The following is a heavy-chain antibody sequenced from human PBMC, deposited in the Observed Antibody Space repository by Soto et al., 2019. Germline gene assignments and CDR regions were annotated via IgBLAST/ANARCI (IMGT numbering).Heavy chain of an antibody. Sequence: GGSLRLSCAASASGFTFSSYAMIWVRQAPGKGLEWLSTISGGANITYYADSVKGRFTISRDISKNTLFLQMLGLRAEDTAVYFCAKSTVVPAPIDYWGQGTLVTVSS. J-gene: IGHJ4*02. D-gene: IGHD2-2*01. CDR2: ISGGANIT. CDR3: AKSTVVPAPIDY. CDR1: GFTFSSYA. V-gene: IGHV3-23*01.